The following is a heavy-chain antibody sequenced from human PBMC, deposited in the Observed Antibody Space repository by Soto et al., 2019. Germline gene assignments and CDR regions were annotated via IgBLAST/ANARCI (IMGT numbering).Heavy chain of an antibody. J-gene: IGHJ5*02. CDR3: ARDRPVLPYYYASSGSLNWFDP. Sequence: ASVKVSCKASGYTFTSYGISWVRQAPGQGLEWMGWISAYNGNTNYAQKLQGRVTMTTDTSTSTAYMELRSLRSDDTAVYYCARDRPVLPYYYASSGSLNWFDPWGQGTLVTVSS. D-gene: IGHD3-22*01. CDR2: ISAYNGNT. V-gene: IGHV1-18*01. CDR1: GYTFTSYG.